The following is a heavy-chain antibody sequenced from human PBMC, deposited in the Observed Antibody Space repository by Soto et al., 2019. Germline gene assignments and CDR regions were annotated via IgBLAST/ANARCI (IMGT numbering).Heavy chain of an antibody. CDR2: IRGFSPYT. J-gene: IGHJ6*02. CDR1: GFTFRTYT. CDR3: ARDRGYDAHDFYYNAMDV. Sequence: GGSLRLSCISSGFTFRTYTMNWVRQAPGKGLEWVSGIRGFSPYTFYAESVKGRFTISRDNAKNSLFLQMNSLRAEDTAVYYCARDRGYDAHDFYYNAMDVWGQGTTVTVSS. D-gene: IGHD2-15*01. V-gene: IGHV3-21*01.